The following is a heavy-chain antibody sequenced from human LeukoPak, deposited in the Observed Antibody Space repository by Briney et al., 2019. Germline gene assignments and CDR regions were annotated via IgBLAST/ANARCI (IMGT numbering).Heavy chain of an antibody. D-gene: IGHD3-22*01. CDR2: INQGGSEK. V-gene: IGHV3-7*04. CDR1: GFSISSYW. CDR3: ARVSYDNSGYYDY. J-gene: IGHJ4*02. Sequence: PGGSLRLSCAASGFSISSYWMSWVRQAPGKGLEWVANINQGGSEKYYVDSVQGRFTISKDNAKNSLYLQMNSPRVEDTAVYFCARVSYDNSGYYDYWGQGILVTVSS.